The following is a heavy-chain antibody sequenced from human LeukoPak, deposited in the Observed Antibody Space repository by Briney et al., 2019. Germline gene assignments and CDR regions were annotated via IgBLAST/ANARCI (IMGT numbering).Heavy chain of an antibody. CDR2: INPNSGGT. D-gene: IGHD2-2*01. CDR3: ARAYRSSTSCSPRGWFDP. V-gene: IGHV1-2*06. J-gene: IGHJ5*02. CDR1: GYTFTGYY. Sequence: RASVKVSCKASGYTFTGYYMHWVRQAPGQGLEWMGRINPNSGGTNYAQKFQGRVTMTRDTSISTAYMELSRLRSDDTAVYYCARAYRSSTSCSPRGWFDPWGQGTLVTVSS.